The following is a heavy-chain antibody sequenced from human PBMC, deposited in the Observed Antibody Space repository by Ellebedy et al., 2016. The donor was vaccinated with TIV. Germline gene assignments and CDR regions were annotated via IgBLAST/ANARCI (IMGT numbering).Heavy chain of an antibody. D-gene: IGHD2-15*01. CDR2: IYYSVST. Sequence: SETLSLTXTVSGGSISSYYWGWIRQSPGKGLEWIGYIYYSVSTNYNPSLKSRVTISVDTSKNQFSLKLRSVTAADTAVYYCARVQGDPQVGGYNWFDPWGKGTLVTVSS. CDR1: GGSISSYY. CDR3: ARVQGDPQVGGYNWFDP. J-gene: IGHJ5*02. V-gene: IGHV4-59*01.